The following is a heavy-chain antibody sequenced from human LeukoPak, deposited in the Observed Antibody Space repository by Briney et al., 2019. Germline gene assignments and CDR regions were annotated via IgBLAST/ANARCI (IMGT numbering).Heavy chain of an antibody. CDR3: ARVTSSSSTYYFDY. J-gene: IGHJ4*02. CDR2: VYHSGST. CDR1: GYSISSGYY. Sequence: SETLSLTCTVSGYSISSGYYWGWIRQPPGKGLEWIGSVYHSGSTYYNPSLKSRVTISVDTSKNQFSLKLSSVTAADTAVYYRARVTSSSSTYYFDYWGQGTLVTVSS. V-gene: IGHV4-38-2*02. D-gene: IGHD6-6*01.